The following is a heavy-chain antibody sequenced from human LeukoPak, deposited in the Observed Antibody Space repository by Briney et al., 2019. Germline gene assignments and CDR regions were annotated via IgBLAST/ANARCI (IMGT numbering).Heavy chain of an antibody. CDR1: GLTFNSYW. J-gene: IGHJ3*01. D-gene: IGHD5-12*01. CDR2: INGDASNT. Sequence: GGSLRLSCAASGLTFNSYWMHWVRKVAGKGLVWVARINGDASNTTYADFVKGRFTISRDNAKNTLYLQMNNLRAEDTAIYYCSTLYSPAPFDFWGQGTVVTVSS. V-gene: IGHV3-74*01. CDR3: STLYSPAPFDF.